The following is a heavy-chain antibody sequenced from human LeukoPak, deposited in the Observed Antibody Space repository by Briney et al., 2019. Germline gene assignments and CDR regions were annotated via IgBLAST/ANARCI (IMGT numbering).Heavy chain of an antibody. CDR1: GGSISSYY. Sequence: SETLSLTCTVSGGSISSYYWSWIRQPPGKGLEWIGYIYYSGSTNYNPSLKSRVTISVDTSKNQFSLKLSSVTAADTAVYYCARVSVTTGCFDYWGQGTLVTVSS. CDR3: ARVSVTTGCFDY. V-gene: IGHV4-59*12. CDR2: IYYSGST. D-gene: IGHD4-11*01. J-gene: IGHJ4*02.